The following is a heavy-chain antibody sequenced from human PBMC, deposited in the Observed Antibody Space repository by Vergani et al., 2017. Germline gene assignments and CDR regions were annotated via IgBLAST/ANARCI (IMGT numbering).Heavy chain of an antibody. CDR2: IIPILGIA. D-gene: IGHD3-3*01. J-gene: IGHJ4*02. V-gene: IGHV1-69*09. Sequence: QVQLVQSGAEVKKPGASVKVSCKASGYTFTGYYMHWVRQAPGQGLEWMGRIIPILGIANYAQKFQGRVTITADKSTSTAYMELSSLRSEDTAVYYCARGSGYDDYWGQGTLVTVSS. CDR3: ARGSGYDDY. CDR1: GYTFTGYY.